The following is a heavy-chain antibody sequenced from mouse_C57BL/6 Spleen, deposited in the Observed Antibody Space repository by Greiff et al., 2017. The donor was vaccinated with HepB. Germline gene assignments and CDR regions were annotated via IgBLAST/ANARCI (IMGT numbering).Heavy chain of an antibody. J-gene: IGHJ4*01. Sequence: VQLQQPGAELVRPGSSVKLSCKASGYTFTSYWMRWVKQRPIQGLEWIGNIDPSDSETHYNQKFKDKATLTVDKSSSTAYMQLSSLTSEDSAVYYCANSKKGGFYAMDYWGQGTSVTVSS. CDR3: ANSKKGGFYAMDY. V-gene: IGHV1-52*01. CDR2: IDPSDSET. CDR1: GYTFTSYW. D-gene: IGHD2-5*01.